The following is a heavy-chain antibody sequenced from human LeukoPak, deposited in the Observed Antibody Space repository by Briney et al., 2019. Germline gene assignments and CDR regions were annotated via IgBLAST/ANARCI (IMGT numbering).Heavy chain of an antibody. CDR2: ISYDGGDK. V-gene: IGHV3-30*03. J-gene: IGHJ3*02. CDR3: ARDWGNWMNAFDI. CDR1: GFTFSSYG. Sequence: GGSLRLSCAASGFTFSSYGMHWVRQAPGKGLEWVAVISYDGGDKYYGDSVKGRFTISRDNAKNSLYLQMNSLRAEDTAVYYCARDWGNWMNAFDIWGQGTMVTVSS. D-gene: IGHD1-20*01.